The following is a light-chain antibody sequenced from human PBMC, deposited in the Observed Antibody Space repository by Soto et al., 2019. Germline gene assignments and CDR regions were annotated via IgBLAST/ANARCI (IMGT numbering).Light chain of an antibody. CDR3: HQYGASPRT. CDR2: GAS. J-gene: IGKJ1*01. CDR1: QSDSSYY. V-gene: IGKV3-20*01. Sequence: EIVLTQSPGTLSLSPGETATLSCRASQSDSSYYFAWYQQKPGQPPRLLVYGASTRATGIPDRFSGSGSGTDFTLTISRLEPEDFAVYYCHQYGASPRTFGQGTKVEVK.